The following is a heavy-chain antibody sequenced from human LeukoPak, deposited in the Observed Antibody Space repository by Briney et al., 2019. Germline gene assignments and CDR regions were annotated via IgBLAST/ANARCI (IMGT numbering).Heavy chain of an antibody. CDR1: GFTFSSYA. J-gene: IGHJ4*02. D-gene: IGHD5-18*01. CDR3: AREGDTYGYGHGQNDY. V-gene: IGHV3-30*04. CDR2: ISYDGSNK. Sequence: GGSLRLSCAASGFTFSSYAMHWVRQAPGKWLEWVAVISYDGSNKYYADSVKGRLTISRDNSKNTLYLQMNSLRAEDTAVYYCAREGDTYGYGHGQNDYWGQGTLVTVSS.